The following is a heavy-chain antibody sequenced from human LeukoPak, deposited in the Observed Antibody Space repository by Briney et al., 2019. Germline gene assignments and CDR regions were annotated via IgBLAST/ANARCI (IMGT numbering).Heavy chain of an antibody. J-gene: IGHJ4*02. CDR1: EFVFSSYV. Sequence: GGSLRLSCAASEFVFSSYVMSWVRQAPGKGLEWVSSISGSGDITYYADSVKGRFTISRDNSKNTLYLQMNSLRAEDTAVYYCATRYSGLRGDLDWGQGTLVTVSS. CDR3: ATRYSGLRGDLD. V-gene: IGHV3-23*01. CDR2: ISGSGDIT. D-gene: IGHD2-21*02.